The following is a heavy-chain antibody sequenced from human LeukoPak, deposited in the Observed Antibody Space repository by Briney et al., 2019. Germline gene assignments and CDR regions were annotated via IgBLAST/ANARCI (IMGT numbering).Heavy chain of an antibody. Sequence: SETLSLTCTVSGDSINTYYWSWIRQPAGKGLEWIWRIYISGSTNYNPSLKSRVTISVDTSKNQFSLKLSSVTAADTAVYYCARTYSGYDSYYYYYYMDVWGKGTTVTISS. J-gene: IGHJ6*03. CDR1: GDSINTYY. D-gene: IGHD5-12*01. CDR2: IYISGST. V-gene: IGHV4-4*07. CDR3: ARTYSGYDSYYYYYYMDV.